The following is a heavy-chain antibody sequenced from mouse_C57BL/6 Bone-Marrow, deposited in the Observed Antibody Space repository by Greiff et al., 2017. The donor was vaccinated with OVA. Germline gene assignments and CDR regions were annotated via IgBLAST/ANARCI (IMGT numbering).Heavy chain of an antibody. CDR2: INPGSGGT. V-gene: IGHV1-54*01. D-gene: IGHD3-2*02. CDR1: GYAFTNYL. CDR3: ARWGGQLKD. Sequence: QVQLKESGAELVRPGTSVKVSCKASGYAFTNYLIEWVKQRPGQGLEWIGVINPGSGGTNYNEKFKGKATLTADKSSSTAYMQLSSLTSEDSAVYFCARWGGQLKDWGQGTTLTVSS. J-gene: IGHJ2*01.